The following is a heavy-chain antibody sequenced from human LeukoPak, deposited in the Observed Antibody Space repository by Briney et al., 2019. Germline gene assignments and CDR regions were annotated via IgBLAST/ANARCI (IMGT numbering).Heavy chain of an antibody. Sequence: SETLSLTCSVSGHSISNSQYYWGWIRQTPGKGLEWIANIYYRGDTYYNPSLKSRVTISVDTSKNQFSLNVNSVTAADTAVYYCARGRVEGGWTPSRLFDPWGQGTLVTVSS. V-gene: IGHV4-39*01. D-gene: IGHD6-19*01. CDR2: IYYRGDT. CDR1: GHSISNSQYY. CDR3: ARGRVEGGWTPSRLFDP. J-gene: IGHJ5*02.